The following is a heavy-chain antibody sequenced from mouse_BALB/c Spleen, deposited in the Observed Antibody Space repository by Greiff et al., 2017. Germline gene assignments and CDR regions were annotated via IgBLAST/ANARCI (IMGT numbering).Heavy chain of an antibody. CDR1: GYAFTNYL. CDR2: INPGSGGT. D-gene: IGHD1-1*01. V-gene: IGHV1-54*03. Sequence: LVESGAELVRPGTSVKVSCKASGYAFTNYLIEWVKQRPGQGLEWIGVINPGSGGTNYNEKFKGKATLTADKSSSTAYMQLSSLTSDDSAVYFCARRHYGSSYAWFAYWGQGTLVTFSA. J-gene: IGHJ3*01. CDR3: ARRHYGSSYAWFAY.